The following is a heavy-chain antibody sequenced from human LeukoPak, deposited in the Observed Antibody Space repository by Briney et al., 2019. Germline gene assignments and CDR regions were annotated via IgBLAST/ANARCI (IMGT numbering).Heavy chain of an antibody. V-gene: IGHV5-51*01. CDR2: IYPGDSDT. Sequence: GESLKISCKGSGYSFTSCWIGWVRQMPGKGLEWMGIIYPGDSDTRYSPSFQGQVTISADKSISTAYLQWSSLKASDTAMYYCARHKSDYVWGSYRESDYWGQGTLVTVSS. CDR1: GYSFTSCW. J-gene: IGHJ4*02. CDR3: ARHKSDYVWGSYRESDY. D-gene: IGHD3-16*02.